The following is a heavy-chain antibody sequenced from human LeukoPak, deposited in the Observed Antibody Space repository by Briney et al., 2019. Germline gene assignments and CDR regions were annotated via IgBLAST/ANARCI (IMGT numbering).Heavy chain of an antibody. Sequence: GGSLRLSCAASGFTVSTNYMSWVRQAPGMGLEWVSVIYSNDNTYYADSVKGRFTISRDNSKNTLYLQMNSLRTEDTAVYYCARDGTGRLYLEYWGQGTLVTVSS. CDR2: IYSNDNT. J-gene: IGHJ4*02. CDR1: GFTVSTNY. CDR3: ARDGTGRLYLEY. D-gene: IGHD3/OR15-3a*01. V-gene: IGHV3-66*03.